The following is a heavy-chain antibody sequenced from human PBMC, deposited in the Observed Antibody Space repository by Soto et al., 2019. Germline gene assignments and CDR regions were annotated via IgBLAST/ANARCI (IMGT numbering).Heavy chain of an antibody. D-gene: IGHD2-15*01. CDR3: ATGLLGYCSGGSCYSDS. Sequence: QVQLVQSGAEVKKPGASVRVSCQTSAYTFTNYAVSWVRQAPGQGLEWMGWISGDNGNTIYAQKFQGRVTMTTDTSTRKAYMELRILRSDDTAVYYCATGLLGYCSGGSCYSDSWGQGTLVTVSS. CDR1: AYTFTNYA. V-gene: IGHV1-18*01. CDR2: ISGDNGNT. J-gene: IGHJ4*02.